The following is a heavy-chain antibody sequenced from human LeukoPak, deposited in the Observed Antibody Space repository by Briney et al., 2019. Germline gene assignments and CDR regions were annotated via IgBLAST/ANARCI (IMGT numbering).Heavy chain of an antibody. D-gene: IGHD5-12*01. J-gene: IGHJ4*02. CDR3: AREGNSGYDYES. Sequence: GGSLRLSCAASGFTFSNYKMDWVRQAPGMGLEWVSSTSSSSSYIYYAGSVMGRFTISRDNAKNSLYLQMNSLRAEDTAVYYCAREGNSGYDYESWGQGTLVTVSS. CDR2: TSSSSSYI. V-gene: IGHV3-21*06. CDR1: GFTFSNYK.